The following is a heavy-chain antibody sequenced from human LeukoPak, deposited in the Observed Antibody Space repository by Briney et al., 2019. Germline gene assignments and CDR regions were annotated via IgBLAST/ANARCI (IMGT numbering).Heavy chain of an antibody. CDR2: IIPIFGTA. CDR1: GGTFISYA. Sequence: SVKVSCKASGGTFISYAISWVRQAPGQGIEWMGGIIPIFGTANYAQKFQGRVTITTDESTSTAYMELSSLRSEDTAVYYRARDETIAAAGTDWGQGTLVTVSS. CDR3: ARDETIAAAGTD. V-gene: IGHV1-69*05. D-gene: IGHD6-13*01. J-gene: IGHJ4*02.